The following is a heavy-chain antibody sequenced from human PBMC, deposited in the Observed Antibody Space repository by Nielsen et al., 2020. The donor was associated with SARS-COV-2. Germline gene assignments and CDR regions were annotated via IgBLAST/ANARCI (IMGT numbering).Heavy chain of an antibody. Sequence: GESLKISCKGSGYSFTSYWIGWVRQMPGKGLEWMGIIYPGDSDTRYSPSFQGQVTISADKSISTAYLQWSSLKASDTAMYYSASPHREDSITGAFDIWGQGTMVTVSS. CDR2: IYPGDSDT. D-gene: IGHD1-14*01. J-gene: IGHJ3*02. CDR1: GYSFTSYW. V-gene: IGHV5-51*01. CDR3: ASPHREDSITGAFDI.